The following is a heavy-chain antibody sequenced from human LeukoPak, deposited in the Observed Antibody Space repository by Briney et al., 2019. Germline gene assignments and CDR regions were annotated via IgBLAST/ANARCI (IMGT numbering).Heavy chain of an antibody. Sequence: SETLSLTCAVYGGSFSGYYWSWIRQPPGKGLEWIGEINHGGSTNYNPSLKSRVTISVDTSKNQFSLKLSSVTAADTAVYYCARRGLRFLEWPNYFDYWGQGTLVTVSS. CDR3: ARRGLRFLEWPNYFDY. D-gene: IGHD3-3*01. CDR2: INHGGST. J-gene: IGHJ4*02. V-gene: IGHV4-34*01. CDR1: GGSFSGYY.